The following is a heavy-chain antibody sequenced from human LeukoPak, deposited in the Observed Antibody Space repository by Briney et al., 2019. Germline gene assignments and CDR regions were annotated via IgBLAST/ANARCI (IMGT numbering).Heavy chain of an antibody. J-gene: IGHJ6*02. Sequence: GGSLRLSCAASGFTSSSYWMSWVRQAPGKGLEWVANIKQDGSEKYYVDSVKSRFTISRDNAKNSLYLQMNSLRAEDTAVYYCARSPVVYYYYGMDVWGQGTTVTVSS. CDR2: IKQDGSEK. CDR1: GFTSSSYW. CDR3: ARSPVVYYYYGMDV. V-gene: IGHV3-7*01.